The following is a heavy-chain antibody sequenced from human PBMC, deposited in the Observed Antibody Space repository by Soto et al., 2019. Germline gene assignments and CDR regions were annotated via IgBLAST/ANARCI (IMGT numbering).Heavy chain of an antibody. J-gene: IGHJ3*02. V-gene: IGHV3-30*03. D-gene: IGHD1-26*01. Sequence: QVQLVESGGGVVQPGRSLRLSCAASGFTFSTYGMHWVRQAPGKGLQWVAVISYDGSNKYYGDSVKGRFTISRDNSKKTLYLQMNSLRAEDPAVYYCATVRGSYFPDALDIWGQGTMVTVSS. CDR2: ISYDGSNK. CDR3: ATVRGSYFPDALDI. CDR1: GFTFSTYG.